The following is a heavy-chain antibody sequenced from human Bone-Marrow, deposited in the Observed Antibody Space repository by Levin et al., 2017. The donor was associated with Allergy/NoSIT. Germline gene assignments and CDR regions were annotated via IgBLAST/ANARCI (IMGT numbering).Heavy chain of an antibody. J-gene: IGHJ2*01. V-gene: IGHV3-74*01. CDR2: INGDGSRP. CDR3: ARIDCAGDCYSRDWSFDL. Sequence: GESLKISCAASGFTFSNYWMHWVRQVPGKGLEWVSRINGDGSRPYFADSVKGRFTISRDNAKNTLFLQMTSLRAEDTAVYSCARIDCAGDCYSRDWSFDLWGRGTLVTVSS. D-gene: IGHD2-21*01. CDR1: GFTFSNYW.